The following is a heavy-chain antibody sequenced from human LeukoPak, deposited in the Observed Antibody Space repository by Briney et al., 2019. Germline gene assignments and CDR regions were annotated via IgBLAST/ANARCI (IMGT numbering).Heavy chain of an antibody. CDR1: GFTFSSSA. J-gene: IGHJ4*02. D-gene: IGHD6-19*01. V-gene: IGHV3-23*01. CDR3: AKLLAGSIAVAGKRGYFDY. Sequence: PGGSLRLSCAAPGFTFSSSAMSWVRQAPGEGLEWVSAISGSGGSTYYAGSVKGRFTISRDNSKNTLYLQMNSLRAEDTAVYYCAKLLAGSIAVAGKRGYFDYWGQGTLVTVSS. CDR2: ISGSGGST.